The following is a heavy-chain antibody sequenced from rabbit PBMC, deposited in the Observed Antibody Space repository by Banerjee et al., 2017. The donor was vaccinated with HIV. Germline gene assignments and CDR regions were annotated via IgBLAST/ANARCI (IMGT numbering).Heavy chain of an antibody. CDR3: ARESTGVYGMDL. Sequence: QSLEESGGDLVKPGASLTLTCTASGFDISSAYMSWVRQAPGKGLEWIGCIVAGSSGSTYYASWVNGRFTISKTSSTTVTLQMTSLTAADTATYFCARESTGVYGMDLWGPGTLVTVS. D-gene: IGHD7-1*01. J-gene: IGHJ6*01. CDR2: IVAGSSGST. CDR1: GFDISSAY. V-gene: IGHV1S40*01.